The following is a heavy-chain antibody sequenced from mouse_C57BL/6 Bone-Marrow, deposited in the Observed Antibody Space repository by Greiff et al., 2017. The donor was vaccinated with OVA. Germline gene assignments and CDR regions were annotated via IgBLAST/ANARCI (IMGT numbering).Heavy chain of an antibody. J-gene: IGHJ4*01. CDR2: ISSGSSTI. CDR1: GFTFSDYG. CDR3: AMGAMDY. Sequence: EVHLVESGGGLVKPGGSLKLSCAASGFTFSDYGMHWVRQAPEKGLEWVAYISSGSSTIYYADTVKGRFTISRDNAQNTLFLQMTSLRSEDTAMYYCAMGAMDYWGQGTSVTVSS. V-gene: IGHV5-17*01.